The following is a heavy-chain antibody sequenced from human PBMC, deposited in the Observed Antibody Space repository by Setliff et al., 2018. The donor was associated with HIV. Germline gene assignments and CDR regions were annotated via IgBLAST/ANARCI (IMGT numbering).Heavy chain of an antibody. Sequence: SETLSLTCTVSGGSISGYYWNWIRQPPGKGPEWIGYIHSSGSTNYNPSLKSRVTISLDTSENQFSLRLSSVTAADTAVYYCARETYYYDSIGYWRSDAFDVWGQGTMVTVSS. CDR1: GGSISGYY. CDR3: ARETYYYDSIGYWRSDAFDV. V-gene: IGHV4-4*08. CDR2: IHSSGST. D-gene: IGHD3-22*01. J-gene: IGHJ3*01.